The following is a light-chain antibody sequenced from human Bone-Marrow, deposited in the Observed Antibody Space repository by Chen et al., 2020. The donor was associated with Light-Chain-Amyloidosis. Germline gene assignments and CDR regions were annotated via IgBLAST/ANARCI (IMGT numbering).Light chain of an antibody. V-gene: IGLV3-25*03. J-gene: IGLJ2*01. CDR3: QSADSSGTYEVI. Sequence: SYDLTQPPSVSVSPGQTARLTCSGDDLPTKYAYWYQQKPGQAPVLVIHSDTERPSGISERFSGSSSGTTATLTISGVQAEDEADYHCQSADSSGTYEVIFGGGTKLTVL. CDR1: DLPTKY. CDR2: SDT.